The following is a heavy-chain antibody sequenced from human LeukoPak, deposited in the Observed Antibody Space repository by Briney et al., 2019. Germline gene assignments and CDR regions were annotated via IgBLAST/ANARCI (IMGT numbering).Heavy chain of an antibody. CDR2: IYHSGST. D-gene: IGHD2-15*01. Sequence: SETLSLTCTVSGYSISSGYYWGWIRQPPGKGLEWIGSIYHSGSTYYNPSLKSRVTISVDTSKNQFSLKLSSVTAADTAVYYCARMEGYGVDYWGQGTLVTVSS. V-gene: IGHV4-38-2*02. J-gene: IGHJ4*02. CDR1: GYSISSGYY. CDR3: ARMEGYGVDY.